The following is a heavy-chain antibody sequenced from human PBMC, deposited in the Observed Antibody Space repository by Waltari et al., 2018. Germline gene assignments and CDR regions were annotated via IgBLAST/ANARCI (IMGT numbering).Heavy chain of an antibody. V-gene: IGHV4-61*09. D-gene: IGHD3-22*01. Sequence: QVQLQESGPGLVKPSQTLSLTCTVSGGSISSGSYYWSWIRQPAGEGLEWIGYIYTSGSTNYNPSLKSRVTISVDTSKNQFSLKLSSVTAADTAVYYCASSGYYYEGGVYFDYWGQGTLVTVSS. J-gene: IGHJ4*02. CDR3: ASSGYYYEGGVYFDY. CDR1: GGSISSGSYY. CDR2: IYTSGST.